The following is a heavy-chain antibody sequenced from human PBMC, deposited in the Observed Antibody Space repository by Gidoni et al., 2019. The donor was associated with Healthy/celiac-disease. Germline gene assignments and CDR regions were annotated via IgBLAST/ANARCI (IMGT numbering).Heavy chain of an antibody. V-gene: IGHV3-21*01. J-gene: IGHJ5*02. D-gene: IGHD6-13*01. CDR1: GFTFRSYS. CDR3: ARDPVMAAASGWWFDP. Sequence: EVQLVESGGGLVKPGGSLRLPCAASGFTFRSYSMNWVRQAPGKGLEWVSSISSSSSYIYYAASVKGRFTSSRDNAKNSLYLQRNSLRAEDTAVYYCARDPVMAAASGWWFDPWGQGTLVTVSS. CDR2: ISSSSSYI.